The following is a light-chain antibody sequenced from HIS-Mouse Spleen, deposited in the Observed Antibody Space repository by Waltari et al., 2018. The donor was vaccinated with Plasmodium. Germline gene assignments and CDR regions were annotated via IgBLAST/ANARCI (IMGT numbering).Light chain of an antibody. CDR3: QVWDSSSDHVV. J-gene: IGLJ2*01. CDR1: NIGSKS. V-gene: IGLV3-21*02. CDR2: DDS. Sequence: SYVLTQPPSVSVAPGQTARITCGGNNIGSKSVHWYQQKPGPAPVLVVYDDSDRPSGSPERFSGSNSGNTATLTISRVEAGDEADYYCQVWDSSSDHVVFGGGTKLTVL.